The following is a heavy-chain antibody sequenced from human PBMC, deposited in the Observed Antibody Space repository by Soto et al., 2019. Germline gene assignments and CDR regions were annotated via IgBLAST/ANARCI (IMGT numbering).Heavy chain of an antibody. V-gene: IGHV1-24*01. CDR3: ATGTYYDILTGYWNYYGMDV. Sequence: ASVKVSFKVSGYTLTELSMHWLRQAPGKGLEWMGGFDPEDGETIYAQKFQGRVTMTEDTSTDTAYMELSSLRSEDTAVYYCATGTYYDILTGYWNYYGMDVWGQGTTVTVSS. J-gene: IGHJ6*02. CDR2: FDPEDGET. CDR1: GYTLTELS. D-gene: IGHD3-9*01.